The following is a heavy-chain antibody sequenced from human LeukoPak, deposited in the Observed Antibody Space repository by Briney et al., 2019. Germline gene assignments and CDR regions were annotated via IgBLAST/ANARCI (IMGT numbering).Heavy chain of an antibody. CDR3: APLGAATIFEFDY. D-gene: IGHD1-26*01. Sequence: GGSLRLSCAASGFTFSSYSMNWVRQAPGKGLEWVSSISSSSSYIYYADSVKGRFTISRDNAKNSLYLQMNSLRAEDTAVYYCAPLGAATIFEFDYWGQGTLVTVSS. V-gene: IGHV3-21*01. CDR1: GFTFSSYS. CDR2: ISSSSSYI. J-gene: IGHJ4*02.